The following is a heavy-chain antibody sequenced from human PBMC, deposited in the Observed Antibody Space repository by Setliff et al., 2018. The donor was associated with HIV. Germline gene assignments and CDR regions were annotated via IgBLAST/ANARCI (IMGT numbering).Heavy chain of an antibody. Sequence: PGGSLRLSCAASGFTFSDSGMHWVRQAPGKGLEWVAFIRYDGSSEYYADSVKGRFTISRDNSKKMLFLQMNSLRAEDTAVYYCASSNVVVVTASVSDAFDIWGKGTTVTVSS. CDR1: GFTFSDSG. J-gene: IGHJ6*04. CDR2: IRYDGSSE. D-gene: IGHD2-21*02. V-gene: IGHV3-30*02. CDR3: ASSNVVVVTASVSDAFDI.